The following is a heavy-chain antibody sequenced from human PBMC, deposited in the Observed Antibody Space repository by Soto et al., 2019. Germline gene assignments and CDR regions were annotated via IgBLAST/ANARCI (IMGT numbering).Heavy chain of an antibody. CDR1: GYTFTGYY. J-gene: IGHJ4*02. D-gene: IGHD3-16*01. Sequence: ASVKVSCKASGYTFTGYYLHWIRQAPGQGLQWMGWMRPDSGGANYAQKFQGRISMTRDTSTSTFYMELSRLASDDTAVYYCARDPHEGVYDYWGQGTQVTVSS. CDR2: MRPDSGGA. V-gene: IGHV1-2*02. CDR3: ARDPHEGVYDY.